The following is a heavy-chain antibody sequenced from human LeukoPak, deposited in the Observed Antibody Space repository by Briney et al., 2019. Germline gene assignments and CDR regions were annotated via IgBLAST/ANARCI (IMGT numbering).Heavy chain of an antibody. Sequence: PGGSLRLSCAASGLTVSSNYMSWVRQPAGKGLKWVSVLYSGGATFYADSVKGRFTISKDTFKNTLYLQMNDLRADDTAVYYCTKLKGWYGEGFFDYWGQGTLVTVSS. J-gene: IGHJ4*02. V-gene: IGHV3-53*01. CDR1: GLTVSSNY. CDR2: LYSGGAT. CDR3: TKLKGWYGEGFFDY. D-gene: IGHD6-19*01.